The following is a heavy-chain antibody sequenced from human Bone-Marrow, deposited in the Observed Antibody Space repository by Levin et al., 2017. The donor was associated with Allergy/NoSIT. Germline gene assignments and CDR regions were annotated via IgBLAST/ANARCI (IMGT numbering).Heavy chain of an antibody. Sequence: SQTLSLTCTVSGDSITSSTYYWAWIRQPPGKGLEWIGTIYYTGSTSYNPSLKSRVNISVDPSKNQFALKLNSVSAADTAVYYCARRHYGRGRFDPWGQGTQVTVST. J-gene: IGHJ5*02. D-gene: IGHD3-10*02. CDR2: IYYTGST. CDR3: ARRHYGRGRFDP. V-gene: IGHV4-39*01. CDR1: GDSITSSTYY.